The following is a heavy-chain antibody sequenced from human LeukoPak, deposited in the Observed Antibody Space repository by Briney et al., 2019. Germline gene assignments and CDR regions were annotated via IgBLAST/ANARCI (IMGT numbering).Heavy chain of an antibody. J-gene: IGHJ4*02. V-gene: IGHV3-53*01. CDR1: GFTVSSNY. CDR3: ARVGRGYSYGMIDY. Sequence: GGSLRLSCAASGFTVSSNYMSWVRQAPGKGLEWVSVIYSGGSTCYADSVKGRFTISRDNSKNTLYLQMNSLRAEDTAVYYCARVGRGYSYGMIDYWGQGTLVTVSS. D-gene: IGHD5-18*01. CDR2: IYSGGST.